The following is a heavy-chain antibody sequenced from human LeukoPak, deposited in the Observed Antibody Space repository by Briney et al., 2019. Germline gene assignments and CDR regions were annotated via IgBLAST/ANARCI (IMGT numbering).Heavy chain of an antibody. CDR1: GFTFSSYG. D-gene: IGHD6-19*01. Sequence: GGSLRLSCAASGFTFSSYGMHWVRQAPGKGLEWVAFIRYDGSNKFYADSVKGRFTISRDNPRNTLYLQMNSLRSEDMAVYYCAREAKPGIAVAGTFDPWGQGTLVTVSS. CDR3: AREAKPGIAVAGTFDP. J-gene: IGHJ5*02. V-gene: IGHV3-30*02. CDR2: IRYDGSNK.